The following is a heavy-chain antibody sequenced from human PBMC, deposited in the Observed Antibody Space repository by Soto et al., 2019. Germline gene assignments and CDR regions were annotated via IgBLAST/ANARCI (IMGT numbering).Heavy chain of an antibody. CDR2: TYYSGST. Sequence: PSETLSLTCTVSGGSISSYYWSWIRQPPGKGLEWIGYTYYSGSTNYNPSLKSRVTISVDTSKNQFSLKLSSVTAADTAVYYCARAPHYDFWRVGFDPWGQGTLVTVSS. CDR3: ARAPHYDFWRVGFDP. D-gene: IGHD3-3*01. CDR1: GGSISSYY. V-gene: IGHV4-59*01. J-gene: IGHJ5*02.